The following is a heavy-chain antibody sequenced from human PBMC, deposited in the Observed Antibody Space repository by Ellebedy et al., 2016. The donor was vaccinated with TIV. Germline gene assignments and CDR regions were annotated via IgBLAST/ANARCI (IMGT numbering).Heavy chain of an antibody. V-gene: IGHV7-4-1*02. CDR3: ARDGYYYGQFDS. J-gene: IGHJ4*02. CDR2: INTNTGNP. D-gene: IGHD5-18*01. CDR1: GNTFTSYA. Sequence: AASVKVSCKASGNTFTSYAMNWVRQAPGQGLAWMGWINTNTGNPTYAQGFTGRFVFSSDTSVSTAYLQINSLKTEDTAVYFCARDGYYYGQFDSWGQGTLVTVSS.